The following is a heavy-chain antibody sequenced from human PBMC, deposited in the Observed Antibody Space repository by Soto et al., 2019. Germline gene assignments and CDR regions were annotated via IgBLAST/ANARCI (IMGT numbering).Heavy chain of an antibody. Sequence: PGGSLRLSCAASGFTFSSYAMSWVRQAPGKGLEWVSAISGSGGSTYYADSVKGRFTISRDNSKNTLYLQMNSLRAEDTAVYYCAKVVYGSGSYYQNAPEPSTGYGMDVWGQGTTVTVSS. V-gene: IGHV3-23*01. CDR3: AKVVYGSGSYYQNAPEPSTGYGMDV. D-gene: IGHD3-10*01. CDR2: ISGSGGST. CDR1: GFTFSSYA. J-gene: IGHJ6*02.